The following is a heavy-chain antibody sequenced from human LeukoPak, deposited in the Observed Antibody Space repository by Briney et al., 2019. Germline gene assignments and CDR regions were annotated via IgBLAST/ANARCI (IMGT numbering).Heavy chain of an antibody. D-gene: IGHD2-2*01. V-gene: IGHV1-18*01. CDR2: ISAYNGNT. Sequence: GASVKVSCKASGYTFTSYGISWVRQAPGQGLEWMGWISAYNGNTNYAQKLQGRVTMTTDTSTSTAYMELRSLRSDDTAVYYCAREAAGVVPAAISWAGNWFDPWGQGTLVTVSS. J-gene: IGHJ5*02. CDR1: GYTFTSYG. CDR3: AREAAGVVPAAISWAGNWFDP.